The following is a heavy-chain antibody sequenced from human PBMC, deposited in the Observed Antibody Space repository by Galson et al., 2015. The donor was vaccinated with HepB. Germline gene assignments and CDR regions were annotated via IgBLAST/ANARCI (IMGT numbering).Heavy chain of an antibody. CDR3: ARVRWETDYDSSGYYYFDY. V-gene: IGHV1-69*02. CDR2: IIPILGIA. D-gene: IGHD3-22*01. Sequence: SVKVSCKASGGTFSSYTISWVRQAPGQRLEWMGRIIPILGIANYAQKFQGRVTITADKSTSTAYMELSSLRSEDTAVYYCARVRWETDYDSSGYYYFDYWGQGTLVTVSS. CDR1: GGTFSSYT. J-gene: IGHJ4*02.